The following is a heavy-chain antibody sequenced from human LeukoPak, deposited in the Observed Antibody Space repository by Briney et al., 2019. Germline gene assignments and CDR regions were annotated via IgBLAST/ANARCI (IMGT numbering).Heavy chain of an antibody. V-gene: IGHV3-21*04. J-gene: IGHJ4*02. CDR1: GFTFSSYS. CDR2: ISSSSYI. D-gene: IGHD5-12*01. Sequence: GGSLRLSCAASGFTFSSYSMNWVRQAPGKGLEWVSSISSSSYIYYADSVKGRFTISRDNSKNTLYLQMNSLRAEDTAVYYCASPARGYSGYAPDYWGQGTPVTVSS. CDR3: ASPARGYSGYAPDY.